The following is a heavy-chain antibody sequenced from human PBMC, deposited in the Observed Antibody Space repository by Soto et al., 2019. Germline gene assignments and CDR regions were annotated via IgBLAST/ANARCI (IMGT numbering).Heavy chain of an antibody. CDR3: ARAQLLPDDAFDA. CDR1: GFTFSNFW. CDR2: INGDGSST. D-gene: IGHD2-2*01. Sequence: PGGSLRLSCAASGFTFSNFWMHWVRQAPGKGPVWVSRINGDGSSTCHADSVKGRFTISRDNAENTLFLQMSGLRAEDTAVYYCARAQLLPDDAFDAWGRGTVVTVSS. V-gene: IGHV3-74*01. J-gene: IGHJ3*01.